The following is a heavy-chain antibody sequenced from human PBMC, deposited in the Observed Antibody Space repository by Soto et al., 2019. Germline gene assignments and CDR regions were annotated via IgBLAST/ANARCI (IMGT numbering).Heavy chain of an antibody. D-gene: IGHD5-12*01. Sequence: QVQLQESGPGLVKPSETLSLTCTVSGGSVISGSYYWSWIRQPPGKGLEWVGCISDTGSGDYNPSLKSRVTLSVHPSKRQFSLRLNSGAAADTAVYYCARARSGYDPLGMDVWGQGTTVTV. J-gene: IGHJ6*02. V-gene: IGHV4-61*01. CDR1: GGSVISGSYY. CDR3: ARARSGYDPLGMDV. CDR2: ISDTGSG.